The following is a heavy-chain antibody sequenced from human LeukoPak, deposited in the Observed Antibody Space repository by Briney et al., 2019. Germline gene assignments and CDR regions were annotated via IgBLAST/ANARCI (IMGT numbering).Heavy chain of an antibody. Sequence: PGGSLTLSCAVSGFSSTTAWMTWVRQAPGKGLEWVADIRQDGRDKYYVDAVKGRFIISRDKAKNSVSLHMNRLTVEDTAVFYCVAYKYIPRWSAFDFWGRGTMVTVSS. CDR2: IRQDGRDK. CDR1: GFSSTTAW. J-gene: IGHJ3*01. V-gene: IGHV3-7*01. D-gene: IGHD6-13*01. CDR3: VAYKYIPRWSAFDF.